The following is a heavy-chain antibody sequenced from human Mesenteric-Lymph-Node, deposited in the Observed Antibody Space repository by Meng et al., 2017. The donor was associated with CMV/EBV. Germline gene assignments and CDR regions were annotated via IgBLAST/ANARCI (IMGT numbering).Heavy chain of an antibody. CDR2: INPKTGGR. J-gene: IGHJ4*02. CDR3: ASVRENDWNTPFDD. CDR1: GYTFIDYY. Sequence: QVQLVQSGAEVKKPGASVRVSCKASGYTFIDYYINWVRQAPGQGLEWMGRINPKTGGRSYAQNFQGRVTMTRDTSINTAYMEVNRLNSDDTSMYYCASVRENDWNTPFDDWGPGTLVTVSS. V-gene: IGHV1-2*06. D-gene: IGHD1/OR15-1a*01.